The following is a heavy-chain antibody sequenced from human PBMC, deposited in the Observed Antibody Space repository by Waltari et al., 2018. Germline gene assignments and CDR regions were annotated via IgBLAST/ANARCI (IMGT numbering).Heavy chain of an antibody. V-gene: IGHV4-59*01. CDR1: GGSISSYY. J-gene: IGHJ2*01. CDR2: IYYSGST. D-gene: IGHD3-9*01. Sequence: QEQLQESGPGLVKPSETLSLTCTVSGGSISSYYWSWIRQPPGKGLEWIGYIYYSGSTNYNPSLKSRVTISVDTSKNQFSLKLSSVTAADTAVYYCASGPTGYDWYFDLWGRGTLVTVSS. CDR3: ASGPTGYDWYFDL.